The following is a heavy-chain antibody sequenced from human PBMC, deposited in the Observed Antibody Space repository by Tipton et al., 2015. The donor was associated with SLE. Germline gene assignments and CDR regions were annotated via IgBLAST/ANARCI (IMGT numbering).Heavy chain of an antibody. CDR2: ISWNSGSI. V-gene: IGHV3-9*01. CDR1: GFTFDDYA. D-gene: IGHD6-13*01. CDR3: AKDQGAAADYFDY. Sequence: SLRLSCAASGFTFDDYAMHWVRQAPGKGLEWVSGISWNSGSIGYADSVKGRFTISRDNSKNTLYLQMNSLRAEDTAVYYCAKDQGAAADYFDYWGQGTLVTVSS. J-gene: IGHJ4*02.